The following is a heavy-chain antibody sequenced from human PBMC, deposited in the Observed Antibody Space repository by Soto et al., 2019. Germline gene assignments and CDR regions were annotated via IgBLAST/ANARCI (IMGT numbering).Heavy chain of an antibody. CDR2: IYWDDDK. Sequence: KESGPTLVKPTQTLTLTCTFSGFSLSTSGVGVGWIRQPPGEALEWLAVIYWDDDKRYSPSLKNRLTITKDTSRDQVVLPLTDMDPVDTATYYCARYYCARTNCRHRVPSYWGQGTLVTVSS. CDR1: GFSLSTSGVG. J-gene: IGHJ4*02. CDR3: ARYYCARTNCRHRVPSY. V-gene: IGHV2-5*02. D-gene: IGHD1-26*01.